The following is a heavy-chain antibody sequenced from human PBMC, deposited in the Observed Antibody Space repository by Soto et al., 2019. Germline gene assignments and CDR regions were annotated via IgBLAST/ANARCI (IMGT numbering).Heavy chain of an antibody. J-gene: IGHJ6*02. CDR3: VKGFHYYDSSGYYPQNYYYYGMDV. Sequence: PGGSLRLSCSASGFTFSSYAMHWVRQAPGKGLEYVSAISSNGGSTYYADSVKGRFTISRDNSKNTLYLQMSSLRAEDTAVYYCVKGFHYYDSSGYYPQNYYYYGMDVWGQGTTVTVSS. CDR1: GFTFSSYA. CDR2: ISSNGGST. V-gene: IGHV3-64D*06. D-gene: IGHD3-22*01.